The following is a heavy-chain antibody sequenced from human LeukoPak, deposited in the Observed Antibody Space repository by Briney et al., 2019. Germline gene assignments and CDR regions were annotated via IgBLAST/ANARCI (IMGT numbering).Heavy chain of an antibody. D-gene: IGHD3-10*01. Sequence: SETLSLTCTVSGGSISSGSYYWSWIRQPAGKGLEWIGRIYTSGSTNYNPSLKSRVTISVDTSKNQFSLKLSSVTAADTAVYYCATGGYYGSGSPHEKINWFDPWGQGTLVTVSS. J-gene: IGHJ5*02. CDR2: IYTSGST. CDR3: ATGGYYGSGSPHEKINWFDP. CDR1: GGSISSGSYY. V-gene: IGHV4-61*02.